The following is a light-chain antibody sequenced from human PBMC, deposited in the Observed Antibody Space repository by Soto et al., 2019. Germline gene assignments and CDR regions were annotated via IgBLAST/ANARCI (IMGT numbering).Light chain of an antibody. Sequence: QSVLTQPASVSGSPGQSITISCTRTNSDVGGYTYVSWYQQHPGKAPKLMIYDVSNRPSGVSNRFSGSKSGNTASLTISGLQADDEADYYCSSYTSSSTPYVFGTGTKLTVL. V-gene: IGLV2-14*03. J-gene: IGLJ1*01. CDR3: SSYTSSSTPYV. CDR1: NSDVGGYTY. CDR2: DVS.